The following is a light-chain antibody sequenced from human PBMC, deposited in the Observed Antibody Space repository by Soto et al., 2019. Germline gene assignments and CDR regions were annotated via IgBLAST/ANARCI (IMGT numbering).Light chain of an antibody. CDR1: QSVKNTY. CDR2: GAS. CDR3: QQYNNWPT. V-gene: IGKV3-20*01. J-gene: IGKJ1*01. Sequence: EIVLTQSPGTLSLSPGERATLSCRASQSVKNTYLAWYQQKPGQAPRLLIYGASSRATGIPDRFSGSGSGTDFTLTISSLQSEDFAVYYCQQYNNWPTFGQGTKVDIK.